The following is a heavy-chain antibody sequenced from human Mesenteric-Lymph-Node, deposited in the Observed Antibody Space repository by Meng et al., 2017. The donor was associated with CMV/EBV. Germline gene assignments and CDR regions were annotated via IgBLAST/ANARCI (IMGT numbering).Heavy chain of an antibody. CDR2: ISTSGTTV. V-gene: IGHV3-48*04. J-gene: IGHJ5*02. CDR1: GFSFSDYS. D-gene: IGHD2-2*01. Sequence: GESLKISCAASGFSFSDYSMNWVRQAPGKGLEWISYISTSGTTVDYADSVKGRFTISRDNAKNSLYLQMNSLRAEDTAVYYCARERSGCSSTSCYVGWFDPWGQGTLVTVSS. CDR3: ARERSGCSSTSCYVGWFDP.